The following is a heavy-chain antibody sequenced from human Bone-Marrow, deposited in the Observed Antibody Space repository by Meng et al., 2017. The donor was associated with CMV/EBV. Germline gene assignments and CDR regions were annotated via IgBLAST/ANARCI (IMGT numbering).Heavy chain of an antibody. CDR1: GFTFSSYA. D-gene: IGHD1-1*01. J-gene: IGHJ6*02. Sequence: GESLKISCAASGFTFSSYAMHWVRQAPGKGLEWVAVISYDGSNKYYADSVKGRFTISRDNSKNTLYLQMNSLRAEDTAVYYCARVGTPYYGMDVWGQGNTVNVSS. CDR3: ARVGTPYYGMDV. CDR2: ISYDGSNK. V-gene: IGHV3-30-3*01.